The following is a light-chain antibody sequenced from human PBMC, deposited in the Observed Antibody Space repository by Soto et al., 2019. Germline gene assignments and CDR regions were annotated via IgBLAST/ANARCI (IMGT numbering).Light chain of an antibody. CDR2: AAS. CDR3: HQSYSTPPYT. V-gene: IGKV1-39*01. CDR1: QSISSY. Sequence: DIQMTQSPSSLYASVGDRVTITCRASQSISSYLNWYQQKPGKAPKLLIYAASSLQSGVPSRFSGSGSGTDVTLPISSLQPEDFATYYCHQSYSTPPYTFGQGTKLEIK. J-gene: IGKJ2*01.